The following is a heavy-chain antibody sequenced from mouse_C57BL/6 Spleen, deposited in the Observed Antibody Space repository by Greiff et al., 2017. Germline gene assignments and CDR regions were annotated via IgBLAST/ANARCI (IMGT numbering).Heavy chain of an antibody. CDR2: ISNLAYSI. CDR1: GFTFSDYG. J-gene: IGHJ1*03. CDR3: ARRNGTGYFDV. Sequence: EVKLVESGGGLVQPGGSLKLSCAASGFTFSDYGMAWVRQAPRKGPEWVAFISNLAYSIYYADTVTGRFTISRENAKNTLYLEMSSLRSEDTAMYYCARRNGTGYFDVWGTGTTVTVSS. V-gene: IGHV5-15*04. D-gene: IGHD2-1*01.